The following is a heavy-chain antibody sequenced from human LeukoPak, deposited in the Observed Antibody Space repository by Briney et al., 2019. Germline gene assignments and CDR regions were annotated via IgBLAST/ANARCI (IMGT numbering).Heavy chain of an antibody. V-gene: IGHV3-48*03. J-gene: IGHJ4*02. D-gene: IGHD3-9*01. Sequence: PGGSLRLSCAASGFTFSSYEMNWVRQAPGKGLEWVSYISSSGSTIYYADSVKGRFTISRDNAKNSLYLQMNSLRAEDTAVYYCARERRELRYFDWLSHLLFDYWGQGTLVTVSS. CDR1: GFTFSSYE. CDR3: ARERRELRYFDWLSHLLFDY. CDR2: ISSSGSTI.